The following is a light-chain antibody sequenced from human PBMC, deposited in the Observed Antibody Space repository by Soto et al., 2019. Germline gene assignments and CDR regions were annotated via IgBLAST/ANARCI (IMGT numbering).Light chain of an antibody. CDR1: QSVSSN. CDR3: LQHNSYLSIT. CDR2: DVS. J-gene: IGKJ5*01. Sequence: EIVMTQSPATLSVSPGERATLSCRASQSVSSNFAWYQQRPAQAPRLLIYDVSTRATGVPTRFSGSGSGTEFTLTISSLQSEDFAVYYCLQHNSYLSITFGQGTRLEIK. V-gene: IGKV3D-15*01.